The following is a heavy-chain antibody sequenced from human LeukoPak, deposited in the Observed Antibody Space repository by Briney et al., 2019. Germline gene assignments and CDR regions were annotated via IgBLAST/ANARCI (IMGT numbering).Heavy chain of an antibody. CDR3: ARAIVATDAFDI. V-gene: IGHV4-59*01. J-gene: IGHJ3*02. D-gene: IGHD5-12*01. Sequence: PSETLSLTCTVSGGSISSYYWSWIRQPPGKGLEWIGYIYYSGSTNYNPSLKSRVTISVDTSKNQFSLKLSSVTAADTAVYYCARAIVATDAFDIWGQGTMVTASS. CDR1: GGSISSYY. CDR2: IYYSGST.